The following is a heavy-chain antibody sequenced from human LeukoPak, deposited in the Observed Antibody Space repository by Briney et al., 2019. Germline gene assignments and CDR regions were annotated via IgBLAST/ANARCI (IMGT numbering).Heavy chain of an antibody. CDR2: IKSKTDGGTT. V-gene: IGHV3-15*01. Sequence: GGALRLSCAASGFTFSNAWMSWVRQAPGKGLEWVCRIKSKTDGGTTDYAAPGKGRFTISRDDSKNTLYLQMNSLKTEDTAVYYCTTRNFSSGWILFDYWGQGTLVTVSS. J-gene: IGHJ4*02. CDR1: GFTFSNAW. D-gene: IGHD6-19*01. CDR3: TTRNFSSGWILFDY.